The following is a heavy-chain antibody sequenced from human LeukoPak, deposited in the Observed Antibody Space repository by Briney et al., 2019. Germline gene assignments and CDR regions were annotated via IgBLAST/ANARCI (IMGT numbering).Heavy chain of an antibody. J-gene: IGHJ4*02. Sequence: PGRSLRLSCAASGFTFSDHDMNWVRPAPGKGLEWVSYIKTTGTPIYYADSVKGRFTISRDNAKNSLYLQMNSLRDEDTAVYFCARDLYDRATDYWGQGTLVTVSS. V-gene: IGHV3-48*02. CDR2: IKTTGTPI. CDR1: GFTFSDHD. CDR3: ARDLYDRATDY. D-gene: IGHD2-8*01.